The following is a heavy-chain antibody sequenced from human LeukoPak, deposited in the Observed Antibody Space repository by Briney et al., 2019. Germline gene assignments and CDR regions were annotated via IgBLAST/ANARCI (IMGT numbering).Heavy chain of an antibody. J-gene: IGHJ3*02. CDR3: ARGLRYYYDSSGYYGNRAFDI. CDR2: ISSSSSTM. CDR1: GFTFSSYS. V-gene: IGHV3-48*01. D-gene: IGHD3-22*01. Sequence: GGSLRLSCAASGFTFSSYSMNWVRQAPGKGLEWVSYISSSSSTMYYADSVKGRFSISRDNAKNSLYLQMNSLRAEDTAVYYCARGLRYYYDSSGYYGNRAFDIWGQGTMVTVSS.